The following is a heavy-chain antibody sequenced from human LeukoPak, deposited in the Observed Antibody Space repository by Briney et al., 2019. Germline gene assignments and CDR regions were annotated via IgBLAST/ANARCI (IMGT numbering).Heavy chain of an antibody. V-gene: IGHV4-39*07. D-gene: IGHD3-9*01. CDR3: ARRTGILTGGGVFDY. Sequence: SETLSLTCTVPGGSISSSSYYWGWIRQPPGKGLEWIGSIYYSGSTYYNPSLKSRVTISVDTSKNQFSLKLSSVTAADTAVYYCARRTGILTGGGVFDYWGQGTLVTVSS. J-gene: IGHJ4*02. CDR1: GGSISSSSYY. CDR2: IYYSGST.